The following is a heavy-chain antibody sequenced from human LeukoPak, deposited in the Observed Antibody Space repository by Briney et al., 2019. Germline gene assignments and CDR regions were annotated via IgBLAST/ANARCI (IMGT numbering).Heavy chain of an antibody. CDR3: AKDLGATLPYYYYYGMDV. CDR1: GFTFSSYW. J-gene: IGHJ6*02. D-gene: IGHD1-26*01. CDR2: INSDGSST. V-gene: IGHV3-74*01. Sequence: GGSLRLSCAASGFTFSSYWMHWVRQAPGKGLVWVSRINSDGSSTSYADSVKGRFTISRDNSKNTLYLQMNSLRAEDTAVYYCAKDLGATLPYYYYYGMDVWGQGTTVTVSS.